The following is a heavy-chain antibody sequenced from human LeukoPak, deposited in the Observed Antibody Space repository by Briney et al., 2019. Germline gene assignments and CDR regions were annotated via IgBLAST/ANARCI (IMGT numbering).Heavy chain of an antibody. Sequence: GASVKVSCKASGYTFTGYYMHWVRQAPGQGLEWMGWINPNSGSTNYAQKFQGRVTMTRDTSISTAYMELSRLRSDDTAVYYCARVWRVRGVIISYYYGMDVWGQGTTVTVSS. CDR2: INPNSGST. V-gene: IGHV1-2*02. D-gene: IGHD3-10*01. CDR1: GYTFTGYY. J-gene: IGHJ6*02. CDR3: ARVWRVRGVIISYYYGMDV.